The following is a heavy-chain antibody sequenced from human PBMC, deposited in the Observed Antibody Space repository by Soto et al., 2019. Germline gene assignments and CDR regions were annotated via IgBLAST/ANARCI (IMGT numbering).Heavy chain of an antibody. D-gene: IGHD3-16*01. V-gene: IGHV1-3*01. J-gene: IGHJ4*02. CDR3: ARDLNTRLRLGELTS. CDR2: INAGNGNT. Sequence: XSVKVSCTSSGYTFTSYAMHWVRQAPGQRLEWMGWINAGNGNTKYSQKLQGRVTITRDTSASTAYMELSSLRSEDTAVYYCARDLNTRLRLGELTSWGQGTLVTVSS. CDR1: GYTFTSYA.